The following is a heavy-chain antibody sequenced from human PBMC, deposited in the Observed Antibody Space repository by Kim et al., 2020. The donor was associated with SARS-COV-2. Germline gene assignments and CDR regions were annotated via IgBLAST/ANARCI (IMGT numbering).Heavy chain of an antibody. CDR1: GYSISRGYS. CDR2: FFHGGNT. V-gene: IGHV4-38-2*02. J-gene: IGHJ4*02. CDR3: AGDYGATPNYFDF. D-gene: IGHD4-17*01. Sequence: SETLSLTCSVPGYSISRGYSWGWIRQPPGKGLEWIGSFFHGGNTDYNPSLKNRATVSVDTSKNQFSLRLTSVTATDTALYFCAGDYGATPNYFDFWGQG.